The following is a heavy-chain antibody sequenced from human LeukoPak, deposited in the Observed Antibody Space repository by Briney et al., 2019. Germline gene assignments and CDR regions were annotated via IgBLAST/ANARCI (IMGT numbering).Heavy chain of an antibody. J-gene: IGHJ4*02. CDR2: IYPGDSDT. V-gene: IGHV5-51*01. CDR1: GYRFTSYW. Sequence: GESLKISFKGSGYRFTSYWIGWVRPMPGKGLEWMGIIYPGDSDTRYSPSFQGQVTISADKSISTAYLQWSSLKASDTAMYYCARREAYYYDSSGYPLDYWGQGTLVTVSS. D-gene: IGHD3-22*01. CDR3: ARREAYYYDSSGYPLDY.